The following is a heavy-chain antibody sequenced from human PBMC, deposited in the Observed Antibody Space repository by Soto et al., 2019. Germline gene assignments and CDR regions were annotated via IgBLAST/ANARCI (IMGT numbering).Heavy chain of an antibody. J-gene: IGHJ4*02. D-gene: IGHD5-18*01. V-gene: IGHV1-69*06. CDR2: IIPIFGKA. Sequence: GASVKVSCKASGGTFSSYAISWVRQAPGQGLEWMGGIIPIFGKANYAQKFQGRVTITADTYTSTAYMELSSLRSEDTAVYYCARGRDGYNTLGFDYWGQGTLATVSS. CDR3: ARGRDGYNTLGFDY. CDR1: GGTFSSYA.